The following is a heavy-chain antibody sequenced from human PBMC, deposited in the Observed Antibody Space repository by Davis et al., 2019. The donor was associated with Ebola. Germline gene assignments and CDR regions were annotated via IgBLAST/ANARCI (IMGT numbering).Heavy chain of an antibody. CDR2: ISGDSLYT. Sequence: GESLKISCVASGFSFRSFGMHWIRQAPGKGLEWVSYISGDSLYTNYADSVRGRLTISRDDAKNSLYLQMNSLRAEDTAVYYCAQDMIEEGLSSPHPDFQHWGQGTLVIVSS. J-gene: IGHJ1*01. CDR3: AQDMIEEGLSSPHPDFQH. V-gene: IGHV3-11*05. D-gene: IGHD3-22*01. CDR1: GFSFRSFG.